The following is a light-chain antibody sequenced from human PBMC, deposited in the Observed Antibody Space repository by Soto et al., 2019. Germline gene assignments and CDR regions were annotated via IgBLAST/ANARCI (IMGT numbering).Light chain of an antibody. CDR1: QSVSSSY. Sequence: EIVLTQSPGTLSLSPGERATLSCRASQSVSSSYLAWYQQKPSQAPRLLIYGASSRATGIPDRFSGSGSGTDVTLTISRLEPEDFAVYYCQQYGSSQSFGQGTKVEIK. V-gene: IGKV3-20*01. J-gene: IGKJ1*01. CDR3: QQYGSSQS. CDR2: GAS.